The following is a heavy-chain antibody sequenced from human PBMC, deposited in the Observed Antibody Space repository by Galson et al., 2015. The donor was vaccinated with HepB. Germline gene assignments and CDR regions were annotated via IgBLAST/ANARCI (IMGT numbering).Heavy chain of an antibody. CDR3: AKELVVGAFDI. Sequence: SLRLSCAASGFTFSSYGMHWVRQAPGKGLEWVADISYDGSNKYYADSVKGRFTISRDNSKNTLYLQMNSLRAEDTAVYYCAKELVVGAFDIWGQGTMVTVSS. D-gene: IGHD2-15*01. CDR2: ISYDGSNK. J-gene: IGHJ3*02. V-gene: IGHV3-30*18. CDR1: GFTFSSYG.